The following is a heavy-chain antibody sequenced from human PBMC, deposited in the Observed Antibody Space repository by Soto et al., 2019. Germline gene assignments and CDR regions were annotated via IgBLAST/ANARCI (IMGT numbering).Heavy chain of an antibody. Sequence: GGSLRLSCAASGFTFSSYWMYWVGQAPGKGLVWVSRINSDGSSTSYGDSVQGQFTNSRDHGKNTLYMQRNSLRAEDTALYYCARGRSRWQWLVGLAWGQGTLVTVSS. J-gene: IGHJ5*02. V-gene: IGHV3-74*01. D-gene: IGHD6-19*01. CDR1: GFTFSSYW. CDR3: ARGRSRWQWLVGLA. CDR2: INSDGSST.